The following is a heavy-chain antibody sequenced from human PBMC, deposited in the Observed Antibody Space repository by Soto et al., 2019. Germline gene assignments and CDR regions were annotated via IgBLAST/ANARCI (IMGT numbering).Heavy chain of an antibody. D-gene: IGHD4-4*01. V-gene: IGHV1-69*13. CDR2: IIPIFGTA. CDR1: GGTFSSYA. Sequence: SVKVSCKASGGTFSSYAISWVRQAPGQGLEWMGGIIPIFGTANYAQKFQGRVTITADESTSTAYMELSSLRSEDTAVYYCARSVTTMRSGPYNWFDPWGQGTLVTVSS. CDR3: ARSVTTMRSGPYNWFDP. J-gene: IGHJ5*02.